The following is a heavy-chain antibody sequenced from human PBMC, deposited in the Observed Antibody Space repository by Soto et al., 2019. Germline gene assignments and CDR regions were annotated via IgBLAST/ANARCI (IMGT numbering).Heavy chain of an antibody. Sequence: SETLSMISHVYDGYISTYYWSKIRQPQGRGLEWIGYIDYSGRTNYSPSLKGRVSIAIGRSQKQFCLKLSSVTAAYTAVYYCARDHRYCSSTSCTGGLDVWGQGTTVTVSS. J-gene: IGHJ6*01. CDR1: DGYISTYY. V-gene: IGHV4-59*01. CDR2: IDYSGRT. CDR3: ARDHRYCSSTSCTGGLDV. D-gene: IGHD2-2*01.